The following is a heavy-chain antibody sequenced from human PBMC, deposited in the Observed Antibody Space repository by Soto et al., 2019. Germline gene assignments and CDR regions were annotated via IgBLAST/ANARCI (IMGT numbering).Heavy chain of an antibody. CDR1: GYTFTNSG. CDR2: INTDNGNT. Sequence: GASVKVSCKASGYTFTNSGIIWVRQAPGQGLEWLGWINTDNGNTNYAQHLQGRVTLTTDTSTSTAYMELRSLRSDDTAVYYCARAWGVGFDPWGQGTLVTVSS. D-gene: IGHD3-10*01. V-gene: IGHV1-18*01. J-gene: IGHJ5*02. CDR3: ARAWGVGFDP.